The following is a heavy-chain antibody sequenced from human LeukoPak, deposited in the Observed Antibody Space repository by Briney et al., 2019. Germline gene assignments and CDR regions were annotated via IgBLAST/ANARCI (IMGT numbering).Heavy chain of an antibody. CDR3: ALTMVRGVIEAFDI. CDR2: IDPSDSYT. V-gene: IGHV5-10-1*01. D-gene: IGHD3-10*01. CDR1: GYSFTSYW. Sequence: GGSLKISCKGSGYSFTSYWISWVRQMPGKGLEWMGRIDPSDSYTNYSASFQGHVTISADKSISTAYLQWSSLKASDTAMYYCALTMVRGVIEAFDIWGQGTMVTVSS. J-gene: IGHJ3*02.